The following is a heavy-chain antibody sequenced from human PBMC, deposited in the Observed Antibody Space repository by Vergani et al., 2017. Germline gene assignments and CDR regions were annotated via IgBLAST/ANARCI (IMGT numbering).Heavy chain of an antibody. J-gene: IGHJ4*02. CDR2: VNWNGVGS. CDR3: ATIDSSGYYPSYNVPDY. V-gene: IGHV3-20*04. D-gene: IGHD3-22*01. Sequence: EVQLVESGGRVVRPGGSLRLSCIASGFKFDDYGMNWVRHLPGKGLDWVAGVNWNGVGSAYADSVRGRFIISRDNAKNSLFLQMNSLRVEDTALYYCATIDSSGYYPSYNVPDYWGQGTQVTVSS. CDR1: GFKFDDYG.